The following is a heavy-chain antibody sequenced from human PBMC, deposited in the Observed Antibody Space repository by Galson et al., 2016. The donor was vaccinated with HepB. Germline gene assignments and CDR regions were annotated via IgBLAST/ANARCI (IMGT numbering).Heavy chain of an antibody. CDR1: DGALTDYA. V-gene: IGHV4-34*01. CDR2: ISHTGAI. D-gene: IGHD2-15*01. CDR3: ARSEVVARFVTIS. J-gene: IGHJ5*02. Sequence: SETLSLTCAVHDGALTDYAWYWIRQTPDKGLEWIGEISHTGAIDYNPSFKSRVTVSLDTSKNHLSLRLTSVTAVDTAVYYCARSEVVARFVTISWGPGILVTVSS.